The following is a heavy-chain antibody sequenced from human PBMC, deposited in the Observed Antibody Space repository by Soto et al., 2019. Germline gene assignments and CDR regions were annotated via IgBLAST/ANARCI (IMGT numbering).Heavy chain of an antibody. V-gene: IGHV3-30*18. J-gene: IGHJ4*02. CDR2: ISYDGSDK. CDR1: GFTFSSYG. CDR3: AKNPESYAWGLEGYCDY. Sequence: ESGGGVVQPGRSLRVSCAASGFTFSSYGMNWVRQAPGKGLEWVAIISYDGSDKYYADSVKGRFTISRDNSKNALYLQMNSLRGEDTAVYYCAKNPESYAWGLEGYCDYWGQGTQVTVSS. D-gene: IGHD3-16*01.